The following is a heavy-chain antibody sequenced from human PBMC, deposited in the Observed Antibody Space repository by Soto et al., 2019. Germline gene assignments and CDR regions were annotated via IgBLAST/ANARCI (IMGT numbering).Heavy chain of an antibody. CDR1: GYTFTSYY. Sequence: QVQLVQSGAEVKKPGASVKVSCNASGYTFTSYYMHWVRQAPGQGLEWMGIINPSGGSTSYAQKFQGRVTMTRDTSTSTVYMELSSLRSEDTAVYYCARDSVAAAGRDAFDIWGQGTMVTVSS. J-gene: IGHJ3*02. CDR3: ARDSVAAAGRDAFDI. CDR2: INPSGGST. D-gene: IGHD6-13*01. V-gene: IGHV1-46*03.